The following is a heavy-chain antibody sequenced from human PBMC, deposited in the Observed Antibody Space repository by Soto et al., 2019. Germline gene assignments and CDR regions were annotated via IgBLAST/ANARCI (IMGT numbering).Heavy chain of an antibody. CDR1: GDSISSYY. D-gene: IGHD5-18*01. Sequence: SETLSLTCAVSGDSISSYYCMLFRQPPGKGLESIGYLYYGRSANYNPSLKSRVTLSVDTSTNQCSLTLSSMTAADTAVYSCARTPWDGYTGYYFDYWGQGTLVTVSS. V-gene: IGHV4-59*01. CDR2: LYYGRSA. J-gene: IGHJ4*02. CDR3: ARTPWDGYTGYYFDY.